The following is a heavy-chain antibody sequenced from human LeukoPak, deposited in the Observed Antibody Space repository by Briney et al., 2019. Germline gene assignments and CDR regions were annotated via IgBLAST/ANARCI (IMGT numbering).Heavy chain of an antibody. CDR3: ASDAFDI. Sequence: ASVKVSCKASGNAFITYAVYWLRRAPGQRLGWMGWINDGDGYTRYSQRFQGRVTMTRDTSARTAYMELSSLRSEDTAVYYCASDAFDIWGQGTMVTVSP. CDR2: INDGDGYT. V-gene: IGHV1-3*01. CDR1: GNAFITYA. J-gene: IGHJ3*02.